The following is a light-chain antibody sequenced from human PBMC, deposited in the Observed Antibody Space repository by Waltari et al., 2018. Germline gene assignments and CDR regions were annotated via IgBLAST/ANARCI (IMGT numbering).Light chain of an antibody. V-gene: IGLV2-14*03. CDR1: SSDIGGYNS. J-gene: IGLJ2*01. Sequence: QSALTQPASVSGSPGPSITISCTGSSSDIGGYNSVSWYQQHPDTAPKLILYDVTKRPSGVSHRFSASKSGNTASLSISGLQADDEAVYHCSSYAGSSTVVFGGGTKLTVL. CDR3: SSYAGSSTVV. CDR2: DVT.